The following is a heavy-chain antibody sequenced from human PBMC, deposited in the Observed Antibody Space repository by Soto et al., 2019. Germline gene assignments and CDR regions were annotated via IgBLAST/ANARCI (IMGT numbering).Heavy chain of an antibody. V-gene: IGHV4-30-4*01. CDR1: GGSISGGVYY. J-gene: IGHJ2*01. CDR2: IFDSGST. Sequence: QVQLQESGPGLVKPSQTLSLTCTVSGGSISGGVYYWSWIRQPPGKGLEWIGYIFDSGSTYYKPSLKSRVTISVDTSKNQFSLRLSSVTAADTAVYYCAREIIPLTTDWYFDLWGRGTLVTVSS. D-gene: IGHD4-17*01. CDR3: AREIIPLTTDWYFDL.